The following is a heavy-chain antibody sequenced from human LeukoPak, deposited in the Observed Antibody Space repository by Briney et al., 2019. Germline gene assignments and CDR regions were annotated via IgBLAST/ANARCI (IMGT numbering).Heavy chain of an antibody. J-gene: IGHJ4*02. D-gene: IGHD2-2*03. CDR1: DGSISSYY. CDR2: ISYSGST. Sequence: PSETLSLTCTVSDGSISSYYWSWIRQPPGKGLEWIGYISYSGSTNYIPSLKSRVTISVDTSKNQFSLKLSSVTAADTAVYYCARDGYLAADYWGQGTLVTVSS. CDR3: ARDGYLAADY. V-gene: IGHV4-59*12.